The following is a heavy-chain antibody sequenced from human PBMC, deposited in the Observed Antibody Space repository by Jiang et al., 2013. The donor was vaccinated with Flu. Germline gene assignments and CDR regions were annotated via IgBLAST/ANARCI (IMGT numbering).Heavy chain of an antibody. V-gene: IGHV2-5*02. D-gene: IGHD1-1*01. CDR1: GFSLSSTAVG. CDR3: AYTSGIPLERDYYFYGMDV. Sequence: KPTQTLTLTCTFSGFSLSSTAVGVGWIRQPPGKALEWLALIYWDDDKRYSPSLKSRLTITKDTSKNQVVLTVTNMDPVDTATYYCAYTSGIPLERDYYFYGMDVWGQGTTVTVSS. CDR2: IYWDDDK. J-gene: IGHJ6*02.